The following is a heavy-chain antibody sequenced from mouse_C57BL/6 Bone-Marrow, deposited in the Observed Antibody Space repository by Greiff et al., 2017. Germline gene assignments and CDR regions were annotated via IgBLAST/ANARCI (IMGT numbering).Heavy chain of an antibody. Sequence: QVQLQQSGAELAKPGASVKLSCKASGYTFTSYWMHWVKQRPGQGLEWIGYINPSSGYTKYNQKFKDKATLTADKSSSTAYMQLDSLTYEDSAANMTTVGTTDYFDYWGQGTTLTVSS. V-gene: IGHV1-7*01. CDR3: TVGTTDYFDY. CDR2: INPSSGYT. CDR1: GYTFTSYW. D-gene: IGHD1-1*01. J-gene: IGHJ2*01.